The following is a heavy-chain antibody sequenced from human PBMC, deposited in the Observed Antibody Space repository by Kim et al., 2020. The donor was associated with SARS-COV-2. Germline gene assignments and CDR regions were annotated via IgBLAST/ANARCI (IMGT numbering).Heavy chain of an antibody. CDR3: ARDRSRLRWPGYYCYYGMAV. Sequence: GGSLRLSCAASGFTFSDYYMSWIRQAPGKGLEWVSYISSSGSTIYYADSVKGRFTISRDNAKNSLYLQMNSLRAEDTAVYYCARDRSRLRWPGYYCYYGMAVWGQETTVTVSS. D-gene: IGHD4-17*01. CDR2: ISSSGSTI. CDR1: GFTFSDYY. V-gene: IGHV3-11*01. J-gene: IGHJ6*02.